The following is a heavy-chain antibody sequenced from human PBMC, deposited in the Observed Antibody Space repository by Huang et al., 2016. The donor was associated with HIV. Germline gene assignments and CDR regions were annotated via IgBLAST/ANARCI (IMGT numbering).Heavy chain of an antibody. CDR3: ARDLPGGITGVTVGLDY. J-gene: IGHJ4*02. CDR2: SSSSNSTR. CDR1: GFTFYTYS. D-gene: IGHD1-20*01. V-gene: IGHV3-48*01. Sequence: EVQLVESGGGVVQPGGSLRLSCVASGFTFYTYSMNWVRQAPGKWLKWLSYSSSSNSTRYYADSVNGRFTISRDNAKNSLYLQMNSLRAEDTAVYYCARDLPGGITGVTVGLDYWGQGTLVSVSS.